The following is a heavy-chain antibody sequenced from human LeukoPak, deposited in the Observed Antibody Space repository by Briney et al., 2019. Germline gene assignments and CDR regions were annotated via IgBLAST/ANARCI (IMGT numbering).Heavy chain of an antibody. Sequence: ASVKVSCKASGYTFTNYGVTWVRQAPGQGLEWMGWISPYNGNTNYAQNFQGRVTMTTDTSTSTAFMELRSLTSDDTAVYYCAKAGTTKRRTDYGMDVWGQGTTVTVSS. V-gene: IGHV1-18*01. D-gene: IGHD1-7*01. CDR3: AKAGTTKRRTDYGMDV. J-gene: IGHJ6*02. CDR1: GYTFTNYG. CDR2: ISPYNGNT.